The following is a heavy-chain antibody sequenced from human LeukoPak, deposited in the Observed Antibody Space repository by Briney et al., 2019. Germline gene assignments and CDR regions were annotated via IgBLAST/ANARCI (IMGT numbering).Heavy chain of an antibody. CDR2: IYSGGST. J-gene: IGHJ4*02. D-gene: IGHD6-19*01. CDR1: GFTFSSYA. Sequence: GGSLRLSCAASGFTFSSYAMSWVRQAPGKGLEWVSVIYSGGSTYYAGSVKGRFTISRDNSKNTLYLQMNSLRAEDTAVYYCARQGSGWYPYYFDYWAREPWSPSPQ. V-gene: IGHV3-66*04. CDR3: ARQGSGWYPYYFDY.